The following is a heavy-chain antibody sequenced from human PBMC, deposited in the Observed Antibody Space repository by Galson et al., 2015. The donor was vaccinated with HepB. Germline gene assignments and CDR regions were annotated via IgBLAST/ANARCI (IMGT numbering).Heavy chain of an antibody. J-gene: IGHJ3*02. CDR1: GGTFSSYA. CDR2: IIPIFGTA. Sequence: SVKVSCKASGGTFSSYAISWVRQAPGQGLEWMGGIIPIFGTANYAQKFQGRVTITADESTSTAYMELSSLRSEDTAVYYCARDSTNTYYDGSGSYYKASVAFDIWGQETMVTGSS. V-gene: IGHV1-69*13. CDR3: ARDSTNTYYDGSGSYYKASVAFDI. D-gene: IGHD3-10*01.